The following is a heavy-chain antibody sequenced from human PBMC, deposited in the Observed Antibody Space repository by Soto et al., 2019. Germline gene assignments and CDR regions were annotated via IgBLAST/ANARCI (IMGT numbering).Heavy chain of an antibody. D-gene: IGHD2-15*01. J-gene: IGHJ4*02. CDR1: GFTFSSYG. V-gene: IGHV3-30*18. CDR2: ISYDGSNK. CDR3: AKDLESFSC. Sequence: PGGSLRLSCAASGFTFSSYGMHWVRQAPGKGLEWVAVISYDGSNKYYADSVKGRFTISRDNSKNTLYLQMNSLRAEDTAVYYWAKDLESFSCGGRGPVFTVSS.